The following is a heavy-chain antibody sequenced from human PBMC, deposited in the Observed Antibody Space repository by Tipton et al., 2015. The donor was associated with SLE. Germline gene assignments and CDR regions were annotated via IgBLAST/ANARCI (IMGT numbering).Heavy chain of an antibody. D-gene: IGHD4-11*01. J-gene: IGHJ3*02. CDR2: ISAYNGNT. CDR1: GYTFTSYG. CDR3: AREMTTVTTSPGAPRGAFDI. V-gene: IGHV1-18*01. Sequence: QVQLVQSGAEVKKPGASVKVSCKASGYTFTSYGISWVRQAPGQGLEWMGWISAYNGNTNYAQKLQGRVTMTTDTSTSTAYMELRSLRSDDTAVYYCAREMTTVTTSPGAPRGAFDIWGQGTMVTVSS.